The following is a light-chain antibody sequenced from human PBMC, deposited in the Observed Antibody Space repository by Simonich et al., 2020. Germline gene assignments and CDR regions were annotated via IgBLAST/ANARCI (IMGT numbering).Light chain of an antibody. J-gene: IGKJ1*01. CDR3: QQYYSTPWT. CDR1: QSVLYSSNNKNY. CDR2: WAS. Sequence: DIVMTQSPVSLAVSLGERATINCKSSQSVLYSSNNKNYLAWYQQKPGQPPKLLIYWASTRESGVPDRFSGSGSGTDFTLPISSLQAEDVAVYYCQQYYSTPWTFGQGTKVEIK. V-gene: IGKV4-1*01.